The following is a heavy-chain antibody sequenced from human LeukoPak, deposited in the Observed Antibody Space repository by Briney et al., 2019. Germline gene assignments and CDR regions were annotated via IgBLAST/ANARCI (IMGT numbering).Heavy chain of an antibody. V-gene: IGHV4-59*01. Sequence: SETLSLTCTVAGGSISSYYWSWIRQPPGKGLEWIGYIYYSGSTNYNPSLKSRVTISVDTSKNQFSLKLSSVTAADTAVYYCARGRFGESLYRFYYYYGMDVWGQGTTVTVSS. CDR3: ARGRFGESLYRFYYYYGMDV. J-gene: IGHJ6*02. CDR1: GGSISSYY. D-gene: IGHD3-10*01. CDR2: IYYSGST.